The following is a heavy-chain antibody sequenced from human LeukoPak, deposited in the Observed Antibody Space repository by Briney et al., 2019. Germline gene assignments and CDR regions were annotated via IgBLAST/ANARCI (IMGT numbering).Heavy chain of an antibody. CDR2: IKEDGSEK. CDR1: GFTFNSYW. J-gene: IGHJ2*01. CDR3: ARKITVAGINWYFDL. D-gene: IGHD6-19*01. Sequence: PGGSLRLSCAASGFTFNSYWMSWVRQAPGKGLEWVANIKEDGSEKYYVDSVKGRFTISRDSAKNSLYLQMNSLRVEDTAVYYCARKITVAGINWYFDLWGRGTLVTVSS. V-gene: IGHV3-7*01.